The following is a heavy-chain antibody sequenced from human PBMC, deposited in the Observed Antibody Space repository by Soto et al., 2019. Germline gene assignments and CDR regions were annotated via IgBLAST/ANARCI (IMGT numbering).Heavy chain of an antibody. CDR1: GFTFSSYS. D-gene: IGHD4-17*01. V-gene: IGHV3-48*01. Sequence: EVQLVESGGGLVQPGGSLRLSCAASGFTFSSYSMNWVRQAPGKGLEWVSYISSSSSTIYHADSVKSRFTISRDNAKNSLYLQMNSLRTEDTAVYYCAREGGDSNWFDPWGQGTLVTVSS. CDR2: ISSSSSTI. CDR3: AREGGDSNWFDP. J-gene: IGHJ5*02.